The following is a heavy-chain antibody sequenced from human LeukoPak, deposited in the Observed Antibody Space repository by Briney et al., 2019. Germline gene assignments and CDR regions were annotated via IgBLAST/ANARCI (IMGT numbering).Heavy chain of an antibody. D-gene: IGHD2-8*01. J-gene: IGHJ4*02. Sequence: SETLSLTCTVSGGSISSYYWSWIRQPPGKGLEWIGYIYYSGSTNYNPSLKSRVTISVDTSKNQFSLKLSSVTAADTAMYYCARFVPSTFDYWGQGTPVTVSS. CDR3: ARFVPSTFDY. CDR2: IYYSGST. CDR1: GGSISSYY. V-gene: IGHV4-59*01.